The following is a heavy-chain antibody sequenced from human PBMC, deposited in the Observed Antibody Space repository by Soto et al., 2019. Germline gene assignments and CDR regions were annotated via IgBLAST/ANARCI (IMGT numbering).Heavy chain of an antibody. CDR1: GLSLRTTGVG. CDR3: VQSRCGGDCREIYSSHAYKGLDV. CDR2: LYWDDDK. Sequence: QVTLKESGPTLVKPTQTLTLTCTVSGLSLRTTGVGVGWVRQPPGKALEWLALLYWDDDKRYSPSLRSRLTIAKDISEKQVVLTMTNMDTVDTATYYCVQSRCGGDCREIYSSHAYKGLDVWGQGTTVTVSS. V-gene: IGHV2-5*02. J-gene: IGHJ6*02. D-gene: IGHD2-21*02.